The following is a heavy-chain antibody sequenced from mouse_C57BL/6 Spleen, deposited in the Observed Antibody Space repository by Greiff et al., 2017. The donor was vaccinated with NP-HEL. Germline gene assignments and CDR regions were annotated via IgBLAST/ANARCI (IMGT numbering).Heavy chain of an antibody. J-gene: IGHJ3*01. V-gene: IGHV14-4*01. CDR3: TTITTRGFAY. CDR2: IDPENGDT. CDR1: GFNIKDDY. Sequence: EVQLQQSGAELVRPGASVKLSCTASGFNIKDDYMHWVKQRPEQGLEWIGWIDPENGDTEYASKFQGKATITADTSSNTAYLQLSSLTSEDTAVYYCTTITTRGFAYWGQGTLVTVSA. D-gene: IGHD1-1*01.